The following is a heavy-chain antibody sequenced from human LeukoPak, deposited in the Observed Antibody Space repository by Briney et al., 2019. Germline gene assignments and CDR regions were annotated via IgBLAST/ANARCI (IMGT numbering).Heavy chain of an antibody. CDR1: GDSISGYY. J-gene: IGHJ4*02. D-gene: IGHD5-24*01. CDR3: AIMATIRGDGYHFDF. Sequence: SETLSLTCSVSGDSISGYYWNWIRQSPEKGLEWIAYIRSSGSINYNPSLRSRATISLDTSKNQFSLRLTSVTAADTAVYYCAIMATIRGDGYHFDFWGQGTLVTVSS. V-gene: IGHV4-59*01. CDR2: IRSSGSI.